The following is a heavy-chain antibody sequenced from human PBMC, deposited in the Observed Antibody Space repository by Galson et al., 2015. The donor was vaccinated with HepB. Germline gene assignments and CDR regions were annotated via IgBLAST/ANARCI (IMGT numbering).Heavy chain of an antibody. CDR3: ASHIY. J-gene: IGHJ4*02. CDR1: GFTFSGYA. Sequence: LRLSCAASGFTFSGYAMHWVRQAPGKGLEWVAVISNDGSNRYYADSVKGRFTISRDNSKNKLYMQMNSLRAEDTAVYYGASHIYWGRGTLFPVSS. V-gene: IGHV3-30*04. CDR2: ISNDGSNR.